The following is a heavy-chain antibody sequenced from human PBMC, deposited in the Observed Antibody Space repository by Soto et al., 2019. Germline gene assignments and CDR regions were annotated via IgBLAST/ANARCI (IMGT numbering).Heavy chain of an antibody. V-gene: IGHV4-61*01. J-gene: IGHJ4*02. CDR1: GGSVSNKTYY. D-gene: IGHD4-17*01. CDR3: ARTTAVPNTLRSRYFFDY. CDR2: VYYSGTT. Sequence: LSLTCSVSGGSVSNKTYYWSWIRQPPVKKLEWIGYVYYSGTTNYNPSLKSRVTISVDLSKNQFSLRLSSVTTADTALYYCARTTAVPNTLRSRYFFDYWGQGTLVTVSS.